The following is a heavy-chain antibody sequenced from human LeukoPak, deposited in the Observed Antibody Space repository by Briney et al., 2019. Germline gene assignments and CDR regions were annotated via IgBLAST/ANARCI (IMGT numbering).Heavy chain of an antibody. CDR1: GFTFSSYS. CDR2: ISSSSSYI. V-gene: IGHV3-21*01. D-gene: IGHD6-6*01. CDR3: ARWIIGAARPGDAFDI. J-gene: IGHJ3*02. Sequence: GGSLRLSCAASGFTFSSYSMTRVRQAPGKGLEWVSSISSSSSYIYYADSVKGRFTISRDNAKNSLYLQMNSLRAEDTAVYYCARWIIGAARPGDAFDIWGQGTMVTVSS.